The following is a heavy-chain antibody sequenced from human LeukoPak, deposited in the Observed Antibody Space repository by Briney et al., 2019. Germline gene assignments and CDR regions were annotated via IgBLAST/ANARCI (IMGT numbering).Heavy chain of an antibody. D-gene: IGHD6-13*01. CDR3: ATDAYSGPGY. CDR1: GFTFRDYY. CDR2: ITSGGTI. J-gene: IGHJ4*02. Sequence: GGSLRLSCAASGFTFRDYYMSWVRQAPGKGLEWVSYITSGGTIYYADSVKGRFTISRDNAKNSLYLQMNSLRAEDTAVYYCATDAYSGPGYWGQGTLVTVSS. V-gene: IGHV3-11*01.